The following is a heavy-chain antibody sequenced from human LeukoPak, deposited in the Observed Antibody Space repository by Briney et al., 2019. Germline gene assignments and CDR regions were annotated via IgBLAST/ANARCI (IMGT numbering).Heavy chain of an antibody. CDR3: ARGTGSYYYYYMDV. J-gene: IGHJ6*03. Sequence: ASVRVSCKASGYTFTSYYMHWVRQAPGQGLEWMGLINPNSGGTNYAQKFQGRVTMTRDTSISTAYMELSRLRSDDTAVYYCARGTGSYYYYYMDVWGKGTTVTVSS. D-gene: IGHD3-10*01. V-gene: IGHV1-2*06. CDR1: GYTFTSYY. CDR2: INPNSGGT.